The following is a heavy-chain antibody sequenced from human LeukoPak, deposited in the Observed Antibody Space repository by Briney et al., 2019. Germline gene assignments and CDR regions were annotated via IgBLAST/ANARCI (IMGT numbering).Heavy chain of an antibody. D-gene: IGHD1-26*01. Sequence: GGSLRLSCAASGFTFSSYWMTWVRQALGKGLEWVANIKLDGSEKYYVDSVKGRFTISRDNAKSSLYLQMNSLRAEDTAVYYCARAPIGRAYAFDIWGQGTMVTVSS. CDR1: GFTFSSYW. J-gene: IGHJ3*02. CDR2: IKLDGSEK. CDR3: ARAPIGRAYAFDI. V-gene: IGHV3-7*01.